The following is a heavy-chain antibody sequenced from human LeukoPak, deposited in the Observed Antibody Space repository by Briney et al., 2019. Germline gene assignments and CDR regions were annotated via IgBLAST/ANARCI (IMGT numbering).Heavy chain of an antibody. CDR2: IYYSGST. CDR1: GGSLTSYY. Sequence: PSETLSLTHTVSGGSLTSYYWSSMRQPPEKGLEWIGYIYYSGSTNYNPSLKSRVTISVDTSKNQFSLKLSSVTAADTAVYYCARDIRGSSYGFDYWGQGTLVTVSS. J-gene: IGHJ4*02. V-gene: IGHV4-59*01. D-gene: IGHD5-18*01. CDR3: ARDIRGSSYGFDY.